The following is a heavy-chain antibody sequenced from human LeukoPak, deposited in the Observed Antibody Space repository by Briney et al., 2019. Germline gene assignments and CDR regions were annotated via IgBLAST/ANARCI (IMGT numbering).Heavy chain of an antibody. J-gene: IGHJ5*02. Sequence: GASVTVSCKASGYTFITYGLMWVRQAPGQGLAWMGWINTNNGNTNYAQKFQGRVTMTTDTSTSTGYMELRSLRSDDTAVYYCARKRCTGDCYLFDPWGQGTLVTVSS. CDR2: INTNNGNT. CDR3: ARKRCTGDCYLFDP. V-gene: IGHV1-18*01. CDR1: GYTFITYG. D-gene: IGHD2-21*02.